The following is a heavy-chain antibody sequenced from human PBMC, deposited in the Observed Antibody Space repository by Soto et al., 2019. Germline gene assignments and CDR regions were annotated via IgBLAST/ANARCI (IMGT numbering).Heavy chain of an antibody. CDR2: IIPILGIA. J-gene: IGHJ6*02. Sequence: QVQLVQSGAEVKKPGSSVKVSCKASGGTFSSYTISWVRQAPGQGLEWMGRIIPILGIANYAQKFQGRVTVTAEKYTSKGYMELSSLRSEDTAVYYCARGVDTAMVMGCYYGMDVWGQGTTVTVSS. D-gene: IGHD5-18*01. CDR1: GGTFSSYT. CDR3: ARGVDTAMVMGCYYGMDV. V-gene: IGHV1-69*02.